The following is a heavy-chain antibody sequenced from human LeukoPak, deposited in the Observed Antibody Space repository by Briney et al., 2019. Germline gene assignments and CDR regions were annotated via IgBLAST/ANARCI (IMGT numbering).Heavy chain of an antibody. Sequence: SETLSLTCAVFGGSFSDYYWSWIRQPPGKGLEWIGEINHSGITNYNPSLKSRVTISADASKNQFSLKLSSVTAADTSVYYCASDTVAGTGWGQGTRVTVSS. J-gene: IGHJ4*02. V-gene: IGHV4-34*01. D-gene: IGHD6-19*01. CDR1: GGSFSDYY. CDR3: ASDTVAGTG. CDR2: INHSGIT.